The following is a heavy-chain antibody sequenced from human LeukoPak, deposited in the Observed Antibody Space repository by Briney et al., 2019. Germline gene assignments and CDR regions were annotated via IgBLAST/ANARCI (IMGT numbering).Heavy chain of an antibody. Sequence: ASVTVSCKASGYTFTDYYMHWVRQAPGQGLEWMGWINPNRDGTNYAQKFQGRVTMTRDTSTSTAYMELSRLRSDDTAVYYCASAIGSGSSNWFDPWGQGTLVTVSS. CDR3: ASAIGSGSSNWFDP. CDR1: GYTFTDYY. V-gene: IGHV1-2*02. J-gene: IGHJ5*02. CDR2: INPNRDGT. D-gene: IGHD3-10*01.